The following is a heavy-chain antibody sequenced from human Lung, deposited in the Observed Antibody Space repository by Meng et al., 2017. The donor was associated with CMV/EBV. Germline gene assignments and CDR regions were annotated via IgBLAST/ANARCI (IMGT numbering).Heavy chain of an antibody. CDR1: GPTVNSKY. CDR3: ARDMYWNQAYHGMDV. Sequence: GGSXRLXXAASGPTVNSKYLTWVRQAPGKGLEWVSVINSGGSTDYIDSVKGRFTISRDNSKNTLYLQMNSLRPEDTAVYYCARDMYWNQAYHGMDVWGQGTXVTVSS. D-gene: IGHD2-8*02. J-gene: IGHJ6*02. V-gene: IGHV3-66*02. CDR2: INSGGST.